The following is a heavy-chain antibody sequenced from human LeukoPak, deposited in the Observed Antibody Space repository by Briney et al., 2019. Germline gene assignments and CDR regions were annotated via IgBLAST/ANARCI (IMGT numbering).Heavy chain of an antibody. CDR2: INPNNGGT. CDR3: ARPMGGSWESDY. J-gene: IGHJ4*02. D-gene: IGHD6-13*01. Sequence: ASVKVSCKASGYAFIGYYIHWVRQAPGQGLEWMGRINPNNGGTNYAQKFQGRVTVSRDTSITTVYMEVSRLTSDDTAVYYCARPMGGSWESDYWGQGTLVTVSS. V-gene: IGHV1-2*06. CDR1: GYAFIGYY.